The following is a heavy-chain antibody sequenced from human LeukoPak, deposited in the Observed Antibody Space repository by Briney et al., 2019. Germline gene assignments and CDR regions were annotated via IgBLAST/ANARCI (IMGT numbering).Heavy chain of an antibody. J-gene: IGHJ3*02. V-gene: IGHV3-7*01. CDR2: IKQDGSEK. Sequence: GGSLRLPRAASGFTFSSYWMSWVRQAPGKGLEWVANIKQDGSEKYYVDSVKGRFTISRDNAKNSLYLQMNSLRAEDTAVYYCARDWVDSSGYYYGAFDIWGQGTMVTVSS. CDR1: GFTFSSYW. D-gene: IGHD3-22*01. CDR3: ARDWVDSSGYYYGAFDI.